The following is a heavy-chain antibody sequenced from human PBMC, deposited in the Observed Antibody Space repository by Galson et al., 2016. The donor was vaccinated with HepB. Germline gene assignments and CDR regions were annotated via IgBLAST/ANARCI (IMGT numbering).Heavy chain of an antibody. J-gene: IGHJ4*02. Sequence: SVKVSCKASGFTFTHYGFTWVRQAPGEGLEWMGWINAYNGDTNYAQGLQGRVTMTTDTSTSTAYMELRSLRSDDTAVLYCARVAEKHLQYYFDYWGQGTPVTVSS. CDR2: INAYNGDT. D-gene: IGHD6-19*01. CDR3: ARVAEKHLQYYFDY. CDR1: GFTFTHYG. V-gene: IGHV1-18*01.